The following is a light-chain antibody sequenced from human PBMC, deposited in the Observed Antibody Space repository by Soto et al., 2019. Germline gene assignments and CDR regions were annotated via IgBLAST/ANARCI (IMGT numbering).Light chain of an antibody. CDR3: MQPLQRPST. CDR1: HSLLDSDDGNNY. CDR2: MGS. Sequence: DVVMTQPQLSLPVTTGEPASISCRSSHSLLDSDDGNNYLHWYLQKPGQSPQLLIYMGSTRASGVPDRFSGSGSGTDFTLKISRVEAEDVGIYYCMQPLQRPSTFGQGTKVDIK. J-gene: IGKJ1*01. V-gene: IGKV2-28*01.